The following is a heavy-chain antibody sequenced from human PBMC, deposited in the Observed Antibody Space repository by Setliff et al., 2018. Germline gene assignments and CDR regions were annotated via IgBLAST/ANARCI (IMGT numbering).Heavy chain of an antibody. Sequence: SETLSLTCSVSGGSITSRSYYWGWIRQPPGKGLEWLGTIYYSGTTYYNSSLRSRVSVSTDTSKNEFSLRLSSVTAADTAVYYCARDGLRYYFDYWGQGTLVTVSS. V-gene: IGHV4-39*02. CDR2: IYYSGTT. CDR1: GGSITSRSYY. D-gene: IGHD5-12*01. CDR3: ARDGLRYYFDY. J-gene: IGHJ4*02.